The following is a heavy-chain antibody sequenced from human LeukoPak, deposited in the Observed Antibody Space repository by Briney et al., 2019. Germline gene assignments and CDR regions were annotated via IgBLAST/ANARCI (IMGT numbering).Heavy chain of an antibody. CDR3: ASHCFVDTAMGYNWFDP. CDR1: GGSISSSSYY. CDR2: IYYSGST. D-gene: IGHD5-18*01. V-gene: IGHV4-39*01. Sequence: PSETLSLTCTVSGGSISSSSYYWGWIRQPPGKGLEWIGSIYYSGSTYYNPSLKSRVHISVDTSKNQFSLKLSSVTAADTAVYYCASHCFVDTAMGYNWFDPWGQGTLVTVSS. J-gene: IGHJ5*02.